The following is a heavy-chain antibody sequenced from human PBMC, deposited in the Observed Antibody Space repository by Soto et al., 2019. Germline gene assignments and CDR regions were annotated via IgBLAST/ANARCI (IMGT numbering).Heavy chain of an antibody. CDR3: AKDLYSSSWNLYYYYYGMDV. Sequence: GGSLRLSCAASGLTFSAYAMNWVRQAPGKGLEWVSSIVGSSTYTYYADSVKGRFTISRDNSKNSLYLQMNSLRTEDTALYYCAKDLYSSSWNLYYYYYGMDVWGQGTTVTVSS. V-gene: IGHV3-21*04. CDR2: IVGSSTYT. D-gene: IGHD6-13*01. CDR1: GLTFSAYA. J-gene: IGHJ6*02.